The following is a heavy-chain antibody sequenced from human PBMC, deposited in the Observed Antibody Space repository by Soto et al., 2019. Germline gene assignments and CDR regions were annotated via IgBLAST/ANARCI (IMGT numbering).Heavy chain of an antibody. Sequence: SETLSLTCTVSGASISGFYWSWIRKSAGKGLEWIGRIYATGTTDYNPSLKSRVMMSVDTSKKQFSLKLRSVTAADTAVYYCVRDGTKTLRDWFDPWGQGISVTVSS. CDR1: GASISGFY. CDR3: VRDGTKTLRDWFDP. J-gene: IGHJ5*02. D-gene: IGHD1-1*01. CDR2: IYATGTT. V-gene: IGHV4-4*07.